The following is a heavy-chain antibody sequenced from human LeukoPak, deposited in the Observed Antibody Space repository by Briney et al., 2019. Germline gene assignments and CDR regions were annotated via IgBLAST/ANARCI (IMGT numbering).Heavy chain of an antibody. V-gene: IGHV3-7*05. CDR1: GSTFSTYW. CDR3: ARGSNWAFDY. J-gene: IGHJ4*02. Sequence: GGSLRLSCAAAGSTFSTYWMSWVRQAPGKGLEWVANINQDGSEKYYVDSVKGRLTISRDNAKNSLYLQMNSLRAEDTAIYYCARGSNWAFDYWGQGTLVTVSS. D-gene: IGHD7-27*01. CDR2: INQDGSEK.